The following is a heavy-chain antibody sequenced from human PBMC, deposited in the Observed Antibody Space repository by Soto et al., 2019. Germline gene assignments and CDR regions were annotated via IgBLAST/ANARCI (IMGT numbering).Heavy chain of an antibody. D-gene: IGHD6-19*01. CDR1: GFTFTNYA. Sequence: PGGSLRLSCAASGFTFTNYAMSWVRRAPGKGLEWISTISAAGDRTYYGDSVRGRFTISRDDSQSTLYLHMNSLRAEDTAVYYCASGVPYSSSPLDYWGQGTLVTVSS. CDR3: ASGVPYSSSPLDY. J-gene: IGHJ4*02. V-gene: IGHV3-23*01. CDR2: ISAAGDRT.